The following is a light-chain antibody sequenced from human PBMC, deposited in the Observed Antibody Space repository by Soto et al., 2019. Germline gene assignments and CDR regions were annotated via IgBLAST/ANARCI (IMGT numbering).Light chain of an antibody. V-gene: IGKV3-20*01. J-gene: IGKJ4*01. CDR3: QQFSSYPLT. Sequence: ECVLTQSPVTLSLSPGEGATLSCRASQTVRNNYLAWYQQKPGQAPRLLIYDASSRATGIPDRFSGGGSGTDFTLTISRLEPEDFAVYYCQQFSSYPLTFGGGTKVDIK. CDR1: QTVRNNY. CDR2: DAS.